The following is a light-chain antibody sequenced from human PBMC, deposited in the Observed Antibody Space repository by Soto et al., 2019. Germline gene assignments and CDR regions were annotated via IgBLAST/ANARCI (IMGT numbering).Light chain of an antibody. CDR2: RNN. J-gene: IGLJ2*01. CDR1: SSNIGSNY. V-gene: IGLV1-47*01. Sequence: QSVLTQPPSASGTPGQRVTISCSGSSSNIGSNYVYWYQQLPGTAPKLLIYRNNQRPSGVPDRFSGSKSGTSASLAISGLRSEDEADYYCSSYTSINTVLFGGGTKLTVL. CDR3: SSYTSINTVL.